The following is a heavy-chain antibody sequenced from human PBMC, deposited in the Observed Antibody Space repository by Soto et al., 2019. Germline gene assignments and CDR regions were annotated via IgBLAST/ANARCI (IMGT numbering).Heavy chain of an antibody. Sequence: PAESLTISCKASGYSFTNYWIAWVRQMPGKGLEWMGIIYPHDSDTRYSPSFQGQVTISADKSISTAYLHWSSVKASDTAMYFCARPTSSGSSAGALTYGMDVWGQGTTVT. CDR2: IYPHDSDT. D-gene: IGHD3-10*01. CDR1: GYSFTNYW. V-gene: IGHV5-51*01. CDR3: ARPTSSGSSAGALTYGMDV. J-gene: IGHJ6*02.